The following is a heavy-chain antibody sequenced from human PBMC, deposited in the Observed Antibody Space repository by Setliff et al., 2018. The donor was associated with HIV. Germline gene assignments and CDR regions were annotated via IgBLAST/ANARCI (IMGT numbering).Heavy chain of an antibody. D-gene: IGHD5-12*01. CDR1: GYTFTDYA. Sequence: GASVKVSCKASGYTFTDYAIYWMRQAPGQRLEWLGWINAGNGNTEYSQNVQGRVTISRDTSASTAYMELSSLRSEDTAVYYCARDSAIVTTIIDHYYGMDVWGQGTTVTVSS. J-gene: IGHJ6*02. V-gene: IGHV1-3*01. CDR2: INAGNGNT. CDR3: ARDSAIVTTIIDHYYGMDV.